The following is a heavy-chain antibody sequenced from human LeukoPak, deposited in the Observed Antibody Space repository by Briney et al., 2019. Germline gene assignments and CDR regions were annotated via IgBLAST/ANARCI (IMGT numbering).Heavy chain of an antibody. CDR3: ASKQWLVSDFDY. D-gene: IGHD6-19*01. CDR2: IKQDGSEK. CDR1: GFTFSTYW. V-gene: IGHV3-7*01. J-gene: IGHJ4*02. Sequence: GGSLRLSCAASGFTFSTYWMSWVHQAPGKGLEWVAKIKQDGSEKYYVDSVKGRFTISRDNAKNSLYLQMNSLRAEDTAVYYCASKQWLVSDFDYWGQGTLVTVSS.